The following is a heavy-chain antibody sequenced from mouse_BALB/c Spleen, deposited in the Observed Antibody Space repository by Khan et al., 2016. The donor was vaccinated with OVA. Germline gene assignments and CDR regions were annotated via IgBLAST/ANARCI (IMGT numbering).Heavy chain of an antibody. J-gene: IGHJ2*01. V-gene: IGHV3-2*02. D-gene: IGHD2-4*01. CDR2: ISYSGST. CDR3: ARWDYDAPNY. CDR1: GYSITSDYA. Sequence: EVELVESGPGLVKPSQSLSLTCTVTGYSITSDYAWNWIRQFPGNKLEWMGFISYSGSTSYNPSLKSRISITRDTSKNQFFLQLNSVTTEDTATYYCARWDYDAPNYWGKGTTLTVSS.